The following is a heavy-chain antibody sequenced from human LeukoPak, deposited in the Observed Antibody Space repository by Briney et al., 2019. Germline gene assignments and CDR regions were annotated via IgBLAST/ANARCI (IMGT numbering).Heavy chain of an antibody. CDR1: GFTFSSYG. CDR2: ISGSGGST. D-gene: IGHD4-23*01. V-gene: IGHV3-23*01. J-gene: IGHJ3*02. CDR3: ARDGHYGGNRAFDI. Sequence: GGSLRLSCAASGFTFSSYGMSWVRQAPGKGLEWVSGISGSGGSTYYADSVKGRFTISRDNSKNTLYLQMNSLRAEDTAVYYCARDGHYGGNRAFDIWGQGTMVTVSS.